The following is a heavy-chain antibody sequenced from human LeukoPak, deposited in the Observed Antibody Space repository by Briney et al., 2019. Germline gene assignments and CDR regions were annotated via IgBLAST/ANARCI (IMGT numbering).Heavy chain of an antibody. CDR1: GFTFSSYA. Sequence: GGSLRLSCAASGFTFSSYAMSWVRQAPGKGLEWVSAISGGSADYADSVKGRFSISIDNSKNTLYLQMNSLRAEDTAVYYCAKEGGTGTRFDYWGQGTLVTVSS. CDR2: ISGGSA. CDR3: AKEGGTGTRFDY. J-gene: IGHJ4*02. D-gene: IGHD1-7*01. V-gene: IGHV3-23*01.